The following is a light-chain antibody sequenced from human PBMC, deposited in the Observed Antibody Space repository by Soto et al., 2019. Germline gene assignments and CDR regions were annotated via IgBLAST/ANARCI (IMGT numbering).Light chain of an antibody. Sequence: DIQMTQSPSSLSESVGDRVTITCQASQDISNYLYWYQQKPGKAPQLLIYDASNLETGVPSRFSGSGSGSKFTFTISSLQPEDIATDDCQQYDNLPPTFGGGNKVQIK. V-gene: IGKV1-33*01. J-gene: IGKJ4*01. CDR2: DAS. CDR3: QQYDNLPPT. CDR1: QDISNY.